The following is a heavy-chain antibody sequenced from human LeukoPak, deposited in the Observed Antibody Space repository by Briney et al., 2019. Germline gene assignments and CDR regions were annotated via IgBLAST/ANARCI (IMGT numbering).Heavy chain of an antibody. J-gene: IGHJ4*02. CDR1: GYSLSSGYY. V-gene: IGHV4-38-2*02. D-gene: IGHD6-13*01. Sequence: PSETLSLTCTVSGYSLSSGYYWGWIRQPPEKRLEWIGSIYRSGSTSYNPSLKSRVTISVDTSKDQFSLNLSSVTAADTAVYYCARDRGLYSSSWYYWGQGTLVTVSS. CDR3: ARDRGLYSSSWYY. CDR2: IYRSGST.